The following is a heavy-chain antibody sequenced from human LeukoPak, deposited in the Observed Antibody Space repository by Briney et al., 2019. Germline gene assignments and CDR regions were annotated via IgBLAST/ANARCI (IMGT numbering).Heavy chain of an antibody. D-gene: IGHD6-13*01. Sequence: GGSLRLSCAASGFTFSSYWMHWVRQVPGKGLVWVSRIKNDGSNTIYADSVKGRFTISRDNSKNTLYLQMNSLRAEDTAVYYCAKEAAAWRDYFDYWGQGTLVTVSS. CDR3: AKEAAAWRDYFDY. V-gene: IGHV3-74*01. J-gene: IGHJ4*02. CDR2: IKNDGSNT. CDR1: GFTFSSYW.